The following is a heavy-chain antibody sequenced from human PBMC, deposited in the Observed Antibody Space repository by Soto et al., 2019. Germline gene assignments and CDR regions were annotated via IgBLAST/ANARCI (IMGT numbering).Heavy chain of an antibody. Sequence: ASVKVSCKVSGYTLTELSMHWGRQAPGKGLEWMGGFDPEDGETIYAQKFQGRVTMTEDTSTDTAYMELSSLRSEDTAVSYCATFDYDFWSGYQENYFDYWGQGTLVTVSS. CDR3: ATFDYDFWSGYQENYFDY. CDR2: FDPEDGET. V-gene: IGHV1-24*01. J-gene: IGHJ4*02. CDR1: GYTLTELS. D-gene: IGHD3-3*01.